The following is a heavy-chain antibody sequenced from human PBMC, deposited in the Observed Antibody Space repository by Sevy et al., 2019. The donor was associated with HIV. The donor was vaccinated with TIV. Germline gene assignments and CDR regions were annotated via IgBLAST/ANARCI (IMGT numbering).Heavy chain of an antibody. CDR3: AKDPTFDSTGPDY. D-gene: IGHD3-22*01. J-gene: IGHJ4*02. CDR2: ISGSGGSR. V-gene: IGHV3-23*01. CDR1: GFTFSAYG. Sequence: GGSLRLSCAASGFTFSAYGMHWVRQTPGKGLEWVSAISGSGGSRYYTDSVKGRFTISRDNSKNTLYLQMNSLRAEDSALYYCAKDPTFDSTGPDYWGQGTLVTVSS.